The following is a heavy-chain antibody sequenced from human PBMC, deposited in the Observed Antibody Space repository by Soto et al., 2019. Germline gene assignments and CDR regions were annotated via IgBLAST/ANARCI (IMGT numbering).Heavy chain of an antibody. Sequence: SETLSLTCNVSGGSVTSGGYYWSWIRQHPGKGLECIGYISYSGSTYDNPSLRSRITISLDTSNNQFSLKLSSVTAADTAVYYCARDHRPYSTYYYGMDVWGQGTTVTVSS. V-gene: IGHV4-31*03. D-gene: IGHD4-4*01. CDR3: ARDHRPYSTYYYGMDV. J-gene: IGHJ6*02. CDR2: ISYSGST. CDR1: GGSVTSGGYY.